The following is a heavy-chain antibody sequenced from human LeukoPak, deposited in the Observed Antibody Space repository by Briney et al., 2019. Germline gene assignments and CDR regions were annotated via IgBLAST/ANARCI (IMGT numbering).Heavy chain of an antibody. CDR3: AKGLRAVTQPGGAFDI. Sequence: GGSLRLSCAASGFTFGDYAMHWVRQAPGKGLEWVSGISWNSDSIGYADSVKGRFTISRDNAKNSLYLQMNSLRAEDTALYYCAKGLRAVTQPGGAFDIWGQGTMVTVSS. CDR1: GFTFGDYA. D-gene: IGHD4-17*01. J-gene: IGHJ3*02. CDR2: ISWNSDSI. V-gene: IGHV3-9*01.